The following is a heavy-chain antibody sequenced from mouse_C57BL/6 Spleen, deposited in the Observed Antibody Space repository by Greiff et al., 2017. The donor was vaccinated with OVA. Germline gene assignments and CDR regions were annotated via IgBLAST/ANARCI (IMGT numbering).Heavy chain of an antibody. Sequence: EVQRVESGPGLVKPSQSLSLTCSVTGYSITSGYYWNWIRQFPGNKLEWMGYISYDGSNNYNPSLKNRISITRDTSKNQFFLKLNSVTTEDTATYYCARVQDYAMDYWGQGTSVTVSS. V-gene: IGHV3-6*01. CDR1: GYSITSGYY. CDR2: ISYDGSN. J-gene: IGHJ4*01. D-gene: IGHD3-2*02. CDR3: ARVQDYAMDY.